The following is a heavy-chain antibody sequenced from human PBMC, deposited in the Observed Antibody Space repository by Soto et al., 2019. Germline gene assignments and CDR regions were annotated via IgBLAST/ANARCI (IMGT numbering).Heavy chain of an antibody. CDR2: IYYSGRT. CDR3: ARHEGGAAADRPLDY. Sequence: QLRLQESGPGLVKSSETLSLTCTVSGGSVRSSSYYWGWIRQPPGKGLEWIASIYYSGRTHNNPALRSLVTMSKDTYTNHFSQKMTSVTAADTAFYYWARHEGGAAADRPLDYWRQGTLVTVSS. D-gene: IGHD6-13*01. J-gene: IGHJ4*02. CDR1: GGSVRSSSYY. V-gene: IGHV4-39*01.